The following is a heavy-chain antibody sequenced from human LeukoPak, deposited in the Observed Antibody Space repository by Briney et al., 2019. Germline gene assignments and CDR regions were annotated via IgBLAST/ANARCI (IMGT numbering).Heavy chain of an antibody. V-gene: IGHV3-30*02. J-gene: IGHJ4*02. D-gene: IGHD2-2*01. CDR1: GFTFSSYG. CDR3: AKDKKRFCSSTSCSVSYFDY. CDR2: IRYDGSNK. Sequence: PGGSLRLSCAASGFTFSSYGMHWVRQAPGKGLEWVAFIRYDGSNKYYADSVEGRFTISRDNSKTPLYLQMNSLRAEDTAVYYCAKDKKRFCSSTSCSVSYFDYWGQGTLVTVSS.